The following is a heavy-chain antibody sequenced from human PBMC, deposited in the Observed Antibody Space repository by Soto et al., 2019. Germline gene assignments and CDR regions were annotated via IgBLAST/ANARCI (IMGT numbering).Heavy chain of an antibody. CDR2: IYWDDDK. J-gene: IGHJ4*02. CDR1: GFSLSTSGVG. D-gene: IGHD1-26*01. CDR3: AHRYSGRAPPLASEFDY. V-gene: IGHV2-5*02. Sequence: QITLKESGPTLVKPTQTLTLTCTFSGFSLSTSGVGVGWIRQPPGKALEWLALIYWDDDKRYSPSLKSRLTNTKXXTXHLXVLTMTNMDPVDTATYYCAHRYSGRAPPLASEFDYWGQGTLVTVSS.